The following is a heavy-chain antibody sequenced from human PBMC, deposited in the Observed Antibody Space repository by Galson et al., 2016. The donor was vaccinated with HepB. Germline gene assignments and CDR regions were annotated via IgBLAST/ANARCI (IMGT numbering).Heavy chain of an antibody. J-gene: IGHJ4*02. Sequence: SVKVSCKASGYTFSIYPISWVRQAPGQGLEWMGWISTYNGNTNYTQKLQGRVTMTTDTSTRTAYMELRSLRSDDTAVYYCARVVAPAPTLPYFDYWGQGTLVSVSS. CDR2: ISTYNGNT. CDR1: GYTFSIYP. D-gene: IGHD2-15*01. CDR3: ARVVAPAPTLPYFDY. V-gene: IGHV1-18*01.